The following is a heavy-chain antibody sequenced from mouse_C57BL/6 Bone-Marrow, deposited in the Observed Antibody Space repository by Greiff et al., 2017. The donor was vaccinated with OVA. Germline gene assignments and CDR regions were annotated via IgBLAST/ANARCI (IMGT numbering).Heavy chain of an antibody. CDR3: AKKNYYGSSGYFDV. V-gene: IGHV2-4*01. J-gene: IGHJ1*03. CDR2: IWSGGST. CDR1: GFSLTSYG. Sequence: VQLVESGPGLVQPSQSLSITCTVSGFSLTSYGVHWVRQPPGKGLEWLGVIWSGGSTDYNAAFISRLSISKDNSKSQVFFKMNSLQADDTAIYYCAKKNYYGSSGYFDVWGTGTTVTVSS. D-gene: IGHD1-1*01.